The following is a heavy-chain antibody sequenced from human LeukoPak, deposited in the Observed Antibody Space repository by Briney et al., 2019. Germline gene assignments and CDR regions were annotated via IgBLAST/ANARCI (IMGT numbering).Heavy chain of an antibody. J-gene: IGHJ6*03. CDR3: AKSGSWYLGTSVVHYNCYMDV. Sequence: PGGSLRLSCATSGFIFSTYAMSWVRQAPGKGLEWVSGIPGSGGDTYYADSVKGRFTISRDNFRNTLHLQMNSLRAEDTAVYYCAKSGSWYLGTSVVHYNCYMDVWGKGTTVTVSS. V-gene: IGHV3-23*01. CDR1: GFIFSTYA. CDR2: IPGSGGDT. D-gene: IGHD6-13*01.